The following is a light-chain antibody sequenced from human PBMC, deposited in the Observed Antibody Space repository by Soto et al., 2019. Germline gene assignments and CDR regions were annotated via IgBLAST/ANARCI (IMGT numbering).Light chain of an antibody. V-gene: IGLV2-14*01. CDR1: SSDVGGYNY. CDR2: EVS. J-gene: IGLJ1*01. Sequence: QSALTQPASVSGSPGQSITISCTGTSSDVGGYNYVSWYQQDPGKAPKLMIYEVSNRPSGVSNRFAGSKSGNTASLTISGLQAEAEADYYCSSYTSSSIDHVFGTGTKVTVL. CDR3: SSYTSSSIDHV.